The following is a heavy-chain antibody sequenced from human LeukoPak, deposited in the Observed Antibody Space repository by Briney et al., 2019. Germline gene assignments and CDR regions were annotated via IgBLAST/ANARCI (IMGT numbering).Heavy chain of an antibody. J-gene: IGHJ6*02. CDR2: ISGSGGST. CDR3: AGHTMTTVTTLAFYYYGMDV. CDR1: GFTFSSYA. D-gene: IGHD4-11*01. V-gene: IGHV3-23*01. Sequence: PGGSLRLSCAASGFTFSSYAMSWVRQAPGKGLEWVSAISGSGGSTYYADSVKGRFTISRDNSKNTLYLQMNSLRAEDTAVYYCAGHTMTTVTTLAFYYYGMDVWGQGTTVTVSS.